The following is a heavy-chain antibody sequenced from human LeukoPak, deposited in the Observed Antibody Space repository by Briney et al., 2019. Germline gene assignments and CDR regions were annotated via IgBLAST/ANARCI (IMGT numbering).Heavy chain of an antibody. CDR2: IRDDGSNK. D-gene: IGHD6-19*01. CDR3: AKEVYGSGWYGGRFDY. J-gene: IGHJ4*02. CDR1: GFIFSSYG. Sequence: PGGSLRLSCAASGFIFSSYGMHWVRQAPGKGLEWVTFIRDDGSNKYYADSVKGRFTISRDNSKNTLYLQMNSLRAEDTAVYYRAKEVYGSGWYGGRFDYWGQGALVTVSS. V-gene: IGHV3-30*02.